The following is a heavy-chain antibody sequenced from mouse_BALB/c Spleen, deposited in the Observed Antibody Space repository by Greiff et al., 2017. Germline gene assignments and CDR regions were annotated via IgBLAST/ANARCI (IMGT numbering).Heavy chain of an antibody. CDR2: IWAGGST. D-gene: IGHD2-3*01. Sequence: VQVVESGPGLVAPSQSLSITCTVSGFSLTSYGVHWVRQPPGKGLEWLGVIWAGGSTNYNSALMSRLSISKDNSKSQVFLKMNSLQTDDTAMYYCATFYDGYYSYFDYWGQGTTLTVSS. J-gene: IGHJ2*01. CDR1: GFSLTSYG. CDR3: ATFYDGYYSYFDY. V-gene: IGHV2-9*02.